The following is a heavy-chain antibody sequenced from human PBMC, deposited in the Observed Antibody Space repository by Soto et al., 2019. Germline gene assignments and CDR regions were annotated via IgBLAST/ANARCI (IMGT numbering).Heavy chain of an antibody. CDR3: ARGRITIFGVSVPFHQLNWFDP. D-gene: IGHD3-3*01. J-gene: IGHJ5*02. Sequence: PSETLSLTCAVYGGSFNSYYWSWIRQPPGKGLEWIGEINHSGSTNYNPSLKSRVTISVDTSKNQFSLKLSSVTAADTAVYYCARGRITIFGVSVPFHQLNWFDPWGQGTLVTVSS. CDR2: INHSGST. V-gene: IGHV4-34*01. CDR1: GGSFNSYY.